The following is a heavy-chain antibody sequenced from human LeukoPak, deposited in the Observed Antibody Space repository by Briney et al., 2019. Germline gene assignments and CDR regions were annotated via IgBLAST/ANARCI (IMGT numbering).Heavy chain of an antibody. D-gene: IGHD2-2*02. J-gene: IGHJ4*02. CDR2: INPNSGGT. V-gene: IGHV1-2*02. CDR1: GYTFTGYY. CDR3: ARECGDCSSTSCYNDY. Sequence: ASVKVSCKASGYTFTGYYMHWVRQAPGQGLEWMGWINPNSGGTNYAQKFQGRVTMTRDTSISTAYMELSRLRSDDTAVYYCARECGDCSSTSCYNDYWGQGTLVTVSS.